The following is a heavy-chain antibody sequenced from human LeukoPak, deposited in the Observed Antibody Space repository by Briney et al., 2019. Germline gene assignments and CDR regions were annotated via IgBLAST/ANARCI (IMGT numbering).Heavy chain of an antibody. CDR2: IYHSGST. D-gene: IGHD3-16*02. Sequence: SQTLSLTCAVSGGSISSGGYSWSWIRQPPGTGLEWIGYIYHSGSTYYKPSLKSRVTISVDRSKNQFTLKLSSVTAADTAVYYCARANYDYVWGSYRYKPYFDYWGQGTLVTVSS. CDR1: GGSISSGGYS. J-gene: IGHJ4*02. CDR3: ARANYDYVWGSYRYKPYFDY. V-gene: IGHV4-30-2*01.